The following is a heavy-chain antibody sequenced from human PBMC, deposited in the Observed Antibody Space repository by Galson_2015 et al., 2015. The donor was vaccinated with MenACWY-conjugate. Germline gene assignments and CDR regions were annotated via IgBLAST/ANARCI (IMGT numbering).Heavy chain of an antibody. J-gene: IGHJ4*02. CDR3: ARDATMVRGVMDY. Sequence: SLRLSCAASGSTFSSYGMHWVRQAPGKGLEWVAVIWYDGSNKYYADSVKGRFTISRDNSKNTLYLQMNSLRAEDTAVYYCARDATMVRGVMDYWGQGTLVTVSS. D-gene: IGHD3-10*01. V-gene: IGHV3-33*01. CDR1: GSTFSSYG. CDR2: IWYDGSNK.